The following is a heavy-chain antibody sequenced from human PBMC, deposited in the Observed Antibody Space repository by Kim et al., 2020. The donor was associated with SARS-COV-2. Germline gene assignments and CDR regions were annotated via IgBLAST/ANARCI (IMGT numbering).Heavy chain of an antibody. Sequence: GGSLRLSCAASGFIFSNYWMQWVRQAPGKGLVWVSRINGDGSSTAYADSVKGRFTISRDNAKNTLSLQMNSLRAEDTAMYYCTRYIAPTGGYDSWGQGALVTVSS. J-gene: IGHJ4*02. CDR1: GFIFSNYW. V-gene: IGHV3-74*01. CDR3: TRYIAPTGGYDS. CDR2: INGDGSST. D-gene: IGHD6-13*01.